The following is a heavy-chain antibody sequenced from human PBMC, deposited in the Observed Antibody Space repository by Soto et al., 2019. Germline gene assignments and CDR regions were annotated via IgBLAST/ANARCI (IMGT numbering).Heavy chain of an antibody. CDR3: VAARPDSDS. D-gene: IGHD6-6*01. J-gene: IGHJ4*02. Sequence: VQLVESGGGLVQPGGSLRLSCAASGFSLNDYWMHWVRQAPGKGPVWASRINSDGTNTAYADSVKGRFTISRDIAKNTLYLQMNSLTAEDTAVYYCVAARPDSDSWGQGTLVAVSS. CDR1: GFSLNDYW. CDR2: INSDGTNT. V-gene: IGHV3-74*01.